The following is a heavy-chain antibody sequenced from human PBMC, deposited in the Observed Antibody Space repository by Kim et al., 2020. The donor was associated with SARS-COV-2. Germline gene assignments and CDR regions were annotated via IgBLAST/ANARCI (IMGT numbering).Heavy chain of an antibody. CDR3: TTHASTPVQNFCY. V-gene: IGHV3-15*01. CDR2: IKSKTDDGTT. Sequence: GGSLRLSCAASGFTFSNAWMSWVRQAPGKGLEWVGRIKSKTDDGTTAYAAPVKARFTISRDDSKNTLYLQLNSLKTEDTAVYYCTTHASTPVQNFCYWGQGTLVTVSS. CDR1: GFTFSNAW. D-gene: IGHD1-1*01. J-gene: IGHJ4*02.